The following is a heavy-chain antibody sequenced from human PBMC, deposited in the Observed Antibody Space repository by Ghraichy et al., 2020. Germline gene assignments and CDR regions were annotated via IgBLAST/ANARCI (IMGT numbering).Heavy chain of an antibody. Sequence: GESLNISCAASAVSFSTHTMNWVRQAPGKGLEWVSSISSSGSDIYYADSVQGRFTISRDNAKNSLYLEMSSLRDEDTAVYYCARKTFAYCSTTTCPAAFDIWGQGTMVTVSS. D-gene: IGHD2-2*01. V-gene: IGHV3-21*06. CDR3: ARKTFAYCSTTTCPAAFDI. CDR1: AVSFSTHT. J-gene: IGHJ3*02. CDR2: ISSSGSDI.